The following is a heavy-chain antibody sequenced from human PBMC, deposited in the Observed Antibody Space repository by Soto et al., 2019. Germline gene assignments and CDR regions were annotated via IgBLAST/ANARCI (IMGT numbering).Heavy chain of an antibody. CDR1: GGSFSSYA. CDR3: ARGSSSTVGPTGWFDP. CDR2: IIPSFGTP. J-gene: IGHJ5*02. Sequence: QVQLVQSGDEVKKPGSSVKVSCKASGGSFSSYAFSWVRQAPGQGLEWMGGIIPSFGTPNYAQRFQGTVTISADESTNTVYMDLRRLRSEDTAVYYCARGSSSTVGPTGWFDPWGQGTLVTVSS. D-gene: IGHD1-26*01. V-gene: IGHV1-69*01.